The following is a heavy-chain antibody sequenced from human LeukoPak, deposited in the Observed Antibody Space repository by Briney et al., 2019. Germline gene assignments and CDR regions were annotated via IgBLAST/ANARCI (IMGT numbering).Heavy chain of an antibody. D-gene: IGHD3-22*01. Sequence: GGSLRLSCAASGFTFSSYGMHWVRQAPGKGLEWVAFIRYDGSNKYYADSVKGRFTISRDNSKNTLYLQMNSLRAEDTAVYYCAKVMEVYYYDSRGYIDYWGQGNLVTVSS. J-gene: IGHJ4*02. CDR1: GFTFSSYG. V-gene: IGHV3-30*02. CDR3: AKVMEVYYYDSRGYIDY. CDR2: IRYDGSNK.